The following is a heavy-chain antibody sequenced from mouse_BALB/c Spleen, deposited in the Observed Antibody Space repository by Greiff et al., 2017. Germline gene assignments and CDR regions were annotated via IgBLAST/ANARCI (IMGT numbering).Heavy chain of an antibody. CDR2: IRNKANGYTT. CDR1: GFTFTDYY. J-gene: IGHJ3*01. V-gene: IGHV7-3*02. D-gene: IGHD3-1*01. CDR3: ARDSSGYEGFAY. Sequence: EVQVVESGGGLVQPGGSLRLSCATSGFTFTDYYMSWVRQPPGKALEWLGFIRNKANGYTTEYSASVKGRFTISRDNSQSILYLQMNTLRAEDSATYYCARDSSGYEGFAYWGQGTLVTVSA.